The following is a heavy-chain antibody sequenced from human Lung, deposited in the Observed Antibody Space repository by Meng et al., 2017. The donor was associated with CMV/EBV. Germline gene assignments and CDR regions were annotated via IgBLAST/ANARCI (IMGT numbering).Heavy chain of an antibody. J-gene: IGHJ4*02. V-gene: IGHV4-39*07. CDR1: GGSISSSSYY. Sequence: GSLRLSCTVSGGSISSSSYYWGWIRQPPGKGLEWIGSIYYSGSTYYNPSLKSRVTISVDTSKNQFSLKLSSVTAADTAVYYCASTNYDFWSGYWRGNFDYWGQGTLVTVSS. D-gene: IGHD3-3*01. CDR2: IYYSGST. CDR3: ASTNYDFWSGYWRGNFDY.